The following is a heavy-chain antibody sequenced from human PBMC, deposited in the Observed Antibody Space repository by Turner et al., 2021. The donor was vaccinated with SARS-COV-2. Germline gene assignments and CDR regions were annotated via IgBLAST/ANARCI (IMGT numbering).Heavy chain of an antibody. J-gene: IGHJ6*02. CDR1: GGSISSSSYY. CDR3: AGEEVVFRASHTLYYYGMDV. D-gene: IGHD3-22*01. V-gene: IGHV4-39*01. CDR2: IYYSGST. Sequence: QLQLQESGPGLVNPSETLSLTCTVSGGSISSSSYYWGWIRQPPGKGLEWIGSIYYSGSTYYNPSLKSRVTISVDTSKNQFSLKLSSVTAADTAVYYCAGEEVVFRASHTLYYYGMDVWGQGTTVTVSS.